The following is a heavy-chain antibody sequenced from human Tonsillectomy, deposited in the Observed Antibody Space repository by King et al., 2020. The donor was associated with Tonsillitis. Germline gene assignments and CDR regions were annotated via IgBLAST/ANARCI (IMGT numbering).Heavy chain of an antibody. J-gene: IGHJ4*02. D-gene: IGHD3-22*01. Sequence: VQLVESGGGVVQPGGSLRLSCAASGFTFSSYGMHWVRQAPGKGLEWVAFIRYDGSNKYYADSVKGRFTISRDNSKNTLYLQMNSLRAEDTAVYYCAKDALITMIAAEDYFDYWGQGTLVTVSS. V-gene: IGHV3-30*02. CDR1: GFTFSSYG. CDR3: AKDALITMIAAEDYFDY. CDR2: IRYDGSNK.